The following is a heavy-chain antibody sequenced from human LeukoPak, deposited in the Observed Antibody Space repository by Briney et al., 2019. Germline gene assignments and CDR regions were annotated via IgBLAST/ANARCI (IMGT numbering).Heavy chain of an antibody. CDR3: ARGSGVIDY. CDR2: INHSGST. CDR1: GGSISSYY. J-gene: IGHJ4*02. D-gene: IGHD1-26*01. V-gene: IGHV4-34*01. Sequence: SETLSLTCTVSGGSISSYYWSWIRQPPGKGLEWIGEINHSGSTNYNPSLKSRVTISVDTSKNQFSLKLSSVTAADTAVYYCARGSGVIDYWGQGTLVTVSS.